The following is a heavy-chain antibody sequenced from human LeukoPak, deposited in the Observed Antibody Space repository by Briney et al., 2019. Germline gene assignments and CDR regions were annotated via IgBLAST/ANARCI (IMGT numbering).Heavy chain of an antibody. Sequence: ASVKVSCKATGYSFTTYYIRWMRQAPGRGLEWMGIINPSDGSTSSAQKFQGRVTMTSDTSTSTVYMELSSLTYDDTAVYYCARDVVVEVGMLPTDSWFDPWGRGTLVAVSS. CDR3: ARDVVVEVGMLPTDSWFDP. CDR2: INPSDGST. V-gene: IGHV1-46*01. J-gene: IGHJ5*02. CDR1: GYSFTTYY. D-gene: IGHD2-15*01.